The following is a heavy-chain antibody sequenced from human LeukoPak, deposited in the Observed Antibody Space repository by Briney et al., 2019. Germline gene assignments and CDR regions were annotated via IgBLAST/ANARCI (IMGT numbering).Heavy chain of an antibody. CDR1: GGSINRYY. CDR3: ARGSGYDFGGLDY. D-gene: IGHD5-12*01. CDR2: IYSSGST. Sequence: PSETLSLTCTVSGGSINRYYWSWIRQPPGKGLEWIGYIYSSGSTNYNPSLKSRVTISVDTSKNQFSLKLSSVTAADTAVYYCARGSGYDFGGLDYWGQGTLVTVSS. V-gene: IGHV4-59*12. J-gene: IGHJ4*02.